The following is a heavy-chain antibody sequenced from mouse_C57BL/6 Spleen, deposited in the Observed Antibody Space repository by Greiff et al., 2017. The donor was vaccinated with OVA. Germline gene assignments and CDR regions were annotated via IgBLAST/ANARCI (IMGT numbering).Heavy chain of an antibody. J-gene: IGHJ4*01. CDR1: GFNIKDDY. V-gene: IGHV14-4*01. CDR3: TTKGNYEAMDY. Sequence: VQLQQSGAELVRPGASVKLSCTASGFNIKDDYMHWVKQRPEQGLEWIGWIDPENGDTEYASKFQGKATITADTSSNTAYLQLSSLTSEDTAVYYCTTKGNYEAMDYWGQGTSVTVSS. D-gene: IGHD2-1*01. CDR2: IDPENGDT.